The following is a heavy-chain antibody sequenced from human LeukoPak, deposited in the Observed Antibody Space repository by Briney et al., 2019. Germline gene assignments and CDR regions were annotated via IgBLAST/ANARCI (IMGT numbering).Heavy chain of an antibody. CDR3: ATSLDSNVLLWFGESLGGPNWFDP. V-gene: IGHV3-30-3*01. CDR2: ISYDGSNK. CDR1: GFTFSSYA. Sequence: GRSLRLSCAASGFTFSSYAMHWVRQAPGEGLEWVAVISYDGSNKYYADSVKGRFTISRDNSKNTLYLQMNSLRAEDTAVYYCATSLDSNVLLWFGESLGGPNWFDPWGQGTLVTVSS. D-gene: IGHD3-10*01. J-gene: IGHJ5*02.